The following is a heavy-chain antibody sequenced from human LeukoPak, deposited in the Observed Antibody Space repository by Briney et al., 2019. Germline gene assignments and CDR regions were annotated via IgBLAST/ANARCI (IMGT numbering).Heavy chain of an antibody. V-gene: IGHV1-18*04. Sequence: ASVKVSCKASGYTFTSYYMHWVRQAPGQGLEWMGWISAYNGSTNYAQKFQGRVTMTTETSTSTAYMELRSLRSDDTAVYYCARSFYQYDTSGHVAFDYWGRGTVVTVSS. CDR2: ISAYNGST. CDR1: GYTFTSYY. D-gene: IGHD3-22*01. CDR3: ARSFYQYDTSGHVAFDY. J-gene: IGHJ4*02.